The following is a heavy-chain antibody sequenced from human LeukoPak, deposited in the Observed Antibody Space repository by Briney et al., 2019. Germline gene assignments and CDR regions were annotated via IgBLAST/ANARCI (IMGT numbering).Heavy chain of an antibody. CDR3: ARSGSSYYFDY. D-gene: IGHD1-26*01. CDR1: GGSISSSNW. J-gene: IGHJ4*02. Sequence: SETLSLTCAVSGGSISSSNWWSWVRQPPGKGLEWIGYIYYSGSTYYNPSLKSRVTISVDTSKNQFSLKLSSVTAADTAVYYCARSGSSYYFDYWGQGTLVTVSS. CDR2: IYYSGST. V-gene: IGHV4-4*02.